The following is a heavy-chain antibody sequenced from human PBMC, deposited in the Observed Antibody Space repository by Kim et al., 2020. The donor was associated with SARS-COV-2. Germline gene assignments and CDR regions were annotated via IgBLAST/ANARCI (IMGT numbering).Heavy chain of an antibody. Sequence: GGSLRLSCAASGFTLRNYGIHWVRQAPGRGLEWVAMISHSGSAAHYVNSVKGRFTISRDTSKNTSYLQMNSLRDEDTAVYHCAKDWATSDWYHWFDPWGPGTLVTVSS. CDR1: GFTLRNYG. CDR2: ISHSGSAA. CDR3: AKDWATSDWYHWFDP. D-gene: IGHD6-19*01. V-gene: IGHV3-30*18. J-gene: IGHJ5*02.